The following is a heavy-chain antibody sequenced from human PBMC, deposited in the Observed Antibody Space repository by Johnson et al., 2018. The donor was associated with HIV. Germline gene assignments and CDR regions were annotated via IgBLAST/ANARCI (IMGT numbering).Heavy chain of an antibody. V-gene: IGHV3-13*01. CDR1: GFTFSRYD. J-gene: IGHJ3*02. D-gene: IGHD1-26*01. CDR3: AKDEGAGLDAFDI. Sequence: LSCAASGFTFSRYDMHWVRHATGKGLEWVSAIGTAGDTYYPGSVKGRFTISRDNSKNTLYLQMNSLRAEDTAVYYCAKDEGAGLDAFDIWGQGTMVTVSS. CDR2: IGTAGDT.